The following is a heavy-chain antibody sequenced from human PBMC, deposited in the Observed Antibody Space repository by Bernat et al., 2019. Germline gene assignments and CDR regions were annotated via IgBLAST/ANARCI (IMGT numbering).Heavy chain of an antibody. Sequence: EVQLVESGGGLVKPGGSLRLSCAASGFTFSNAWMSWVRQAPGKGLEWVGRIKSKTDGGTTDYAAPVKGRFTISRDDSKNTLYLQMNSLKTEDTAVYYCTTAGGTSSFEFYYYYYYMDVWGKGTTVTVSS. CDR1: GFTFSNAW. CDR3: TTAGGTSSFEFYYYYYYMDV. CDR2: IKSKTDGGTT. V-gene: IGHV3-15*01. J-gene: IGHJ6*03. D-gene: IGHD2-2*01.